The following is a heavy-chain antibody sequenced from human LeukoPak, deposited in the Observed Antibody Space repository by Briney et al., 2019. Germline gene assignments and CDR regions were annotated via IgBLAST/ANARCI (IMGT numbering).Heavy chain of an antibody. J-gene: IGHJ4*02. D-gene: IGHD1-26*01. CDR2: TYYRSQWFD. CDR3: VRIRGLGLFDY. V-gene: IGHV6-1*01. CDR1: GDSVSKNRAS. Sequence: SQTLSLTCAISGDSVSKNRASWGWIRQSPSRGLEWLGRTYYRSQWFDDYAPSLRSRLTINPDTSKNQFSLQLTSVTPEDTAVYYCVRIRGLGLFDYWGQGTLVTVSS.